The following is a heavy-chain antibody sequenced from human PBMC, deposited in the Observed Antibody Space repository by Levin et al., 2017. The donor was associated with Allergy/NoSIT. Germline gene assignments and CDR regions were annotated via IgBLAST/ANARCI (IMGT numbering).Heavy chain of an antibody. CDR1: GFTFSSYS. Sequence: GGSLRLSCAASGFTFSSYSMNWVRQAPGKGLEWVSSIDNTGNYIYYADSLKGRFTISRDNAKNSLYLQMNSLRAEDTALYYCASGSYVAFESWGQGTMVTGSS. D-gene: IGHD3-10*01. V-gene: IGHV3-21*01. CDR2: IDNTGNYI. J-gene: IGHJ3*02. CDR3: ASGSYVAFES.